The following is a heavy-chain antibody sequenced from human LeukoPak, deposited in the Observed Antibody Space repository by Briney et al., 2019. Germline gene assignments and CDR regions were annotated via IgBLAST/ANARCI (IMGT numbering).Heavy chain of an antibody. CDR1: GGSISRYY. J-gene: IGHJ5*01. CDR2: IYHSGNT. V-gene: IGHV4-59*08. Sequence: SETLSLTCTVSGGSISRYYWSWIRQPPGKGLEWIGYIYHSGNTNYNPSLKSRVTISVDTSKNQFSLKLSSVTAADTALYYCARRLRGFDSWGQGTLVTVSS. D-gene: IGHD5-12*01. CDR3: ARRLRGFDS.